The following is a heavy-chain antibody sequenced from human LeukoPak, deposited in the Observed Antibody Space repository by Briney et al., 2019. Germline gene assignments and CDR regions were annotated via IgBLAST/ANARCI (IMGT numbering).Heavy chain of an antibody. J-gene: IGHJ3*02. D-gene: IGHD6-13*01. CDR3: ARESSSWAPDAFDI. V-gene: IGHV4-39*07. Sequence: SETLSLTCTVSGGSISSSSYYWGWLRQPPGKGLEWIGSIYYSGSTYYNPSLKSRVTMSVDTSKNQFSLKLSSVTAADTAVYYCARESSSWAPDAFDIWGQGTMVTVSS. CDR1: GGSISSSSYY. CDR2: IYYSGST.